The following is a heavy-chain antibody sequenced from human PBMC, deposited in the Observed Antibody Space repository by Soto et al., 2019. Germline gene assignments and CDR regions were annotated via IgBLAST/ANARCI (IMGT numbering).Heavy chain of an antibody. J-gene: IGHJ3*02. V-gene: IGHV3-33*01. CDR2: IWYDETDK. CDR3: ESDRVSSGYYVGAVDI. D-gene: IGHD3-22*01. CDR1: GFTFSSYG. Sequence: QVQLVESGGGVVQPGRSLRLSCAASGFTFSSYGMHWVRQAPGKGLEWVAVIWYDETDKCYGDSVKGRFTISRDNSKNTMYLQLNRLRAEDTDMYYCESDRVSSGYYVGAVDIWGQGTMVTVFS.